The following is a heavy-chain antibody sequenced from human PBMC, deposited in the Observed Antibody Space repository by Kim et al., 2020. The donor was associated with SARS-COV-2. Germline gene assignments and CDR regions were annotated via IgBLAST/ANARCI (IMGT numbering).Heavy chain of an antibody. J-gene: IGHJ4*02. D-gene: IGHD5-12*01. CDR3: ANGRWGYNSPFDY. CDR1: GFTFSSYA. CDR2: ISFDGNNE. V-gene: IGHV3-30*04. Sequence: GGSLRLSCAASGFTFSSYAMYWVRQAPGKGLEWLTVISFDGNNEYYADSVKGRFTISRDNSKNTLYLQMNNLRPEDTAVYYCANGRWGYNSPFDYWGQGTLVTVSS.